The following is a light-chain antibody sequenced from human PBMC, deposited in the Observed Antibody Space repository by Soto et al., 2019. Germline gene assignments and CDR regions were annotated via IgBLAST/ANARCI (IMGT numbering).Light chain of an antibody. J-gene: IGLJ2*01. CDR2: DVS. CDR1: SSDVGGYNY. Sequence: QSVLTQPASVSGSPGQSITISCTGTSSDVGGYNYVSWYQQHPGKAPKLMIYDVSSRPSGVSNRFSGSNSGNTASLTISGLQAEDEADYYCTSYTSSSTRGVFGGGTKVTVL. V-gene: IGLV2-14*03. CDR3: TSYTSSSTRGV.